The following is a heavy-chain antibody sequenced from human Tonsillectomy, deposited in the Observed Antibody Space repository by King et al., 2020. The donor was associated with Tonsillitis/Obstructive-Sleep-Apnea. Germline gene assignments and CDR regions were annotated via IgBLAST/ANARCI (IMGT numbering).Heavy chain of an antibody. Sequence: VQLVQSGAEVKKPGASVKVSCKASGYTFTDYPIHWVRQAPGEGLVWMGWINAAKGNTKYSQKFQGRVTITRDRSASTAYMELSSLRSADTAVYYCAREGTVTRDFYYWGQGTLLTVSS. J-gene: IGHJ4*02. D-gene: IGHD4-11*01. CDR2: INAAKGNT. CDR3: AREGTVTRDFYY. CDR1: GYTFTDYP. V-gene: IGHV1-3*01.